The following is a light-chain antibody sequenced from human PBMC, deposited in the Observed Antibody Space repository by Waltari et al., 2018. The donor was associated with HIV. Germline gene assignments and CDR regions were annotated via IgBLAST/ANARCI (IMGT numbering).Light chain of an antibody. V-gene: IGLV1-44*01. CDR3: AAWDDNLSGPV. J-gene: IGLJ2*01. Sequence: QSVLTQPPSVSGTPGQRVTLSCSGGYSNIASRTDSWYQHLPGTAPNLLRYIHDHRPSGVAGRFSGSTSGTSASLAISGLQPDDEGDYYCAAWDDNLSGPVFGGGTKLTVL. CDR2: IHD. CDR1: YSNIASRT.